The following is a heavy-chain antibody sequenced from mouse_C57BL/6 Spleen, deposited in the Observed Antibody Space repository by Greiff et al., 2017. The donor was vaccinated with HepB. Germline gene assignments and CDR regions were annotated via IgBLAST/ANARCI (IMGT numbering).Heavy chain of an antibody. CDR2: INPSNGGT. CDR1: GYTFTSYW. CDR3: ARGVYYYPLWYFDV. J-gene: IGHJ1*03. V-gene: IGHV1-53*01. D-gene: IGHD1-1*01. Sequence: QVQLQQPGTELVKPGASVKLSCKASGYTFTSYWMHWVKQRPGQGLEWIGNINPSNGGTNYNEKFKSKATLTVDKSSSTAYMQRSSLTSEDSAVYYSARGVYYYPLWYFDVWGTGTTVTVSS.